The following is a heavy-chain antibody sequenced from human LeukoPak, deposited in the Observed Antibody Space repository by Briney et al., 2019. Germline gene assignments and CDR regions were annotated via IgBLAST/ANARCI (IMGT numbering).Heavy chain of an antibody. CDR3: AKDRNPRGGGSCYAY. D-gene: IGHD2-15*01. Sequence: PGGSLRLSCAASGFTFSSYGMSWVRQAPGKGLEWVSAISGSGGSTYYADSVKGRFTISRDNSKNTLYLQMNSLRAEGTAVYYCAKDRNPRGGGSCYAYWGQGTLVTVSS. CDR1: GFTFSSYG. CDR2: ISGSGGST. V-gene: IGHV3-23*01. J-gene: IGHJ4*02.